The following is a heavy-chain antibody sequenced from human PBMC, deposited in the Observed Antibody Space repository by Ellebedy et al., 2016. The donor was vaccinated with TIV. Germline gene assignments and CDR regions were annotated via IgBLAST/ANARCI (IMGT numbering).Heavy chain of an antibody. Sequence: ASVKVSXKASGHLFTTYGIHWVRQAPGQRLEWMGWINTGNGNTKYSQKFQGRVTITRDTSASTAYMELSSLMSEDTAVYYCATREWQDPMDVWGQGTTVTVSS. CDR3: ATREWQDPMDV. J-gene: IGHJ6*02. CDR2: INTGNGNT. D-gene: IGHD3-3*01. CDR1: GHLFTTYG. V-gene: IGHV1-3*04.